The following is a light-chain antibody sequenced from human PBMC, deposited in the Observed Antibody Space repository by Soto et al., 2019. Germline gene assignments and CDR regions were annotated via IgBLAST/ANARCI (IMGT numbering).Light chain of an antibody. J-gene: IGKJ1*01. V-gene: IGKV1-6*01. CDR1: QDIRNE. Sequence: AIQMTQSPSSLSASVGDRVTITCRASQDIRNELGWYQQKPGQAPKALIYGVSNLQSGVPSRFSGSGSGTDFTLTIRSLQPEDFAVYYCLQDHNYPRTFGQGTKVEIK. CDR3: LQDHNYPRT. CDR2: GVS.